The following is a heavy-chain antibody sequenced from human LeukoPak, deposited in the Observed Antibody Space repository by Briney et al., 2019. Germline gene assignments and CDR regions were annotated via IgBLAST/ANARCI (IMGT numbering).Heavy chain of an antibody. J-gene: IGHJ4*02. CDR3: AKEFLERLHLDQ. CDR2: ISYDGSNK. D-gene: IGHD3-3*01. Sequence: GRSLRLSCAASGFTFSSYAMHWVRQAPGKGLEWVAVISYDGSNKYYADSVKGRFTISRDDSGKTLYLRMNNLRTEDTAVYYCAKEFLERLHLDQWGQGTLVTVSS. V-gene: IGHV3-30-3*01. CDR1: GFTFSSYA.